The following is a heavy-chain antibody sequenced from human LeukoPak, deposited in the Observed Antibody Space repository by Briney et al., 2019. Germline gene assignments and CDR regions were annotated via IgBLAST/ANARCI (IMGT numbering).Heavy chain of an antibody. D-gene: IGHD3-16*01. CDR2: ISSSSSYT. V-gene: IGHV3-11*06. CDR1: PWTFSQQD. J-gene: IGHJ6*02. CDR3: GRGQFGFAV. Sequence: GGSLRLSCVVSPWTFSQQDMRRIRQAPGKGLEWLSYISSSSSYTNYADSVKGRFTISRDNAKNSLLLQMNSLRAEAAAEYYCGRGQFGFAVWGQGNMVTVSS.